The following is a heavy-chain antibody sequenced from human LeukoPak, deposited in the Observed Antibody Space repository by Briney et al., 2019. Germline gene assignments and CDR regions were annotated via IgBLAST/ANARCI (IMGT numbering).Heavy chain of an antibody. J-gene: IGHJ4*02. CDR3: ARIVWSGYYKGGGFDY. V-gene: IGHV4-4*02. Sequence: SETLSLTCAVSGGSISSSNWWSWVRQPPGKGLEWIGEIYHSGSTNYNPSLKSRVTTSVDKSKNQFSLKLSSVTAADTAVYYCARIVWSGYYKGGGFDYWGQGTLVTVSS. CDR2: IYHSGST. D-gene: IGHD3-3*01. CDR1: GGSISSSNW.